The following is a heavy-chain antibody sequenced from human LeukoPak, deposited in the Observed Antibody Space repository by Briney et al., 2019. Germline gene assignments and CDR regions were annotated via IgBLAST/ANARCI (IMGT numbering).Heavy chain of an antibody. CDR3: ARRYSRYYMDV. CDR1: GGPFSAY. Sequence: SETLSLTCAVYGGPFSAYWSWIRQPPGKGLEWIGEIHHGGNTNYKPALNSRLTMLLDSAKNQFSLRLSSVTAADTAVYYCARRYSRYYMDVWGKGTTVIVSS. J-gene: IGHJ6*03. V-gene: IGHV4-34*01. CDR2: IHHGGNT. D-gene: IGHD2-21*01.